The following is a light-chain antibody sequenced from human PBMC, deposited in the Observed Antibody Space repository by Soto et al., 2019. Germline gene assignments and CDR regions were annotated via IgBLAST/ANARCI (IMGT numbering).Light chain of an antibody. CDR3: QQYNSYST. J-gene: IGKJ1*01. CDR2: KAS. V-gene: IGKV1-5*03. Sequence: DIQMTQSPSTLSASVGDRVTITCRVSQSISSWLAWYQQKPGKAPKLLIYKASSLESGVPSRFSGSGSGTECTLTISSLQPDDFATYYCQQYNSYSTFGQGTKVEIK. CDR1: QSISSW.